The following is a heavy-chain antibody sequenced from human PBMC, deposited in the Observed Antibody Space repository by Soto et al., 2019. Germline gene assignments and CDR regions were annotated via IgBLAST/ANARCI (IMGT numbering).Heavy chain of an antibody. CDR1: GFTFSSYA. J-gene: IGHJ6*03. D-gene: IGHD5-12*01. CDR3: AKRVVATGKYYYYYYMDV. Sequence: EVQLLESGGGLVQPGGSLRLSCAASGFTFSSYAMSWVRQAPGKGLEWVSAISGSGGSTYYADSVKGRFTISRDNSKNTLYLQMNSRRAEDTAVYYCAKRVVATGKYYYYYYMDVWGKGTTVTVSS. V-gene: IGHV3-23*01. CDR2: ISGSGGST.